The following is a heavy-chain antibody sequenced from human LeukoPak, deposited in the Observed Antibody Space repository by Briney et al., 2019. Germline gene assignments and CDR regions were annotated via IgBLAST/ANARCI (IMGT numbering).Heavy chain of an antibody. CDR3: ASAPRYSSSWPNNWFDP. CDR1: GGTFSSYA. J-gene: IGHJ5*02. V-gene: IGHV1-69*13. D-gene: IGHD6-13*01. Sequence: WASVKVSCKASGGTFSSYAISWVRQAPGQGLEWMGGIIPIFGTANYAQKFQGRVTITADESTSTAYMELSSLRSEDTAVYFCASAPRYSSSWPNNWFDPWGQGTLVTVPS. CDR2: IIPIFGTA.